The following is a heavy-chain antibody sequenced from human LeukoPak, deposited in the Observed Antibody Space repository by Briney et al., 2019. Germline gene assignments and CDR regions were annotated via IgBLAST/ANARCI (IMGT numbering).Heavy chain of an antibody. CDR1: GYTFTSYD. CDR3: ATYCTSTSCPYNWFDP. J-gene: IGHJ5*02. V-gene: IGHV1-8*03. Sequence: ASVKVSCKASGYTFTSYDINWVRQATGQGLEWMRWMNPNSGNTGYAQKFQGRVTITRNTSISTAYMELSSLRSEDTAVYYCATYCTSTSCPYNWFDPWGPGTLVTVSS. CDR2: MNPNSGNT. D-gene: IGHD2-2*01.